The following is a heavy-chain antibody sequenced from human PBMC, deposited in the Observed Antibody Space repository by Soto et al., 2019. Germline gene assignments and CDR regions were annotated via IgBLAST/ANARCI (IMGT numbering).Heavy chain of an antibody. CDR3: ARGGPPGGMDV. D-gene: IGHD1-26*01. CDR2: ISYDGSNK. Sequence: GESLKISCKGSGYSFTSYWIGWVRQAPGKGLEWVAVISYDGSNKYYADSVKGRFTISRDNSKNTLYLQMNSLRAEDTAVYYCARGGPPGGMDVWGQGTTVTVSS. CDR1: GYSFTSYW. J-gene: IGHJ6*02. V-gene: IGHV3-30*19.